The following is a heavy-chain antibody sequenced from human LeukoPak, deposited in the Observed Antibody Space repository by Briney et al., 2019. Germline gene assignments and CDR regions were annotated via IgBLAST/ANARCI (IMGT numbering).Heavy chain of an antibody. CDR3: ARDPYGGYDY. CDR2: IYHSGST. D-gene: IGHD4-23*01. CDR1: GYSISSGYY. V-gene: IGHV4-38-2*02. J-gene: IGHJ4*02. Sequence: PSETLSLTCAVSGYSISSGYYWGWIRQPPGKGLEWIGSIYHSGSTYYNPSLKGRVTISVDTSKNQFSLKLSSVTAADTAVYYCARDPYGGYDYWGQGTLVTVSS.